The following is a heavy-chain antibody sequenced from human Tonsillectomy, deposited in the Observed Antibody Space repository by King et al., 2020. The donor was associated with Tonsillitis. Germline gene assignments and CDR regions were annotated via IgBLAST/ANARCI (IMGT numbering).Heavy chain of an antibody. CDR3: AKDLSGDDAFDI. V-gene: IGHV3-9*01. Sequence: VQLVESGGGLVQPGRSLRLSCAASGFTFDDYAMHWVRQAPGKGLEWVSGICWNSGSIGYADSVKGRFTISRDNAKNSLYLQMNSLRAEDTALYYCAKDLSGDDAFDIWGQGTMVTVSS. CDR1: GFTFDDYA. CDR2: ICWNSGSI. D-gene: IGHD1-26*01. J-gene: IGHJ3*02.